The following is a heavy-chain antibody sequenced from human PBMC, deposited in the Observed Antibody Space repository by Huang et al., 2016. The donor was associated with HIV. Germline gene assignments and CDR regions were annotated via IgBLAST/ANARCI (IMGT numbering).Heavy chain of an antibody. J-gene: IGHJ4*02. Sequence: QVQLVQSGAEVKNPGASVRVSCKASGYTFTESNIHWVRQAPGQGLEWMGLSNPKRGGTIYAQRVQGRVTMTRDTTISTVHMDLRRIQSDDTAVYFCARDWSFGSSTSPADWGQGTLVTVSS. CDR2: SNPKRGGT. CDR1: GYTFTESN. CDR3: ARDWSFGSSTSPAD. V-gene: IGHV1-2*02. D-gene: IGHD6-6*01.